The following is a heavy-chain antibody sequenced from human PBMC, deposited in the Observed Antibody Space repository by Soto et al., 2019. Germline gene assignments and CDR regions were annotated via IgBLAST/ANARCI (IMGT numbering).Heavy chain of an antibody. CDR2: ISNTGRT. CDR3: AREAAVKVAARSVPWFDP. V-gene: IGHV4-61*01. Sequence: PSETLSLTCTVSGVSVSSGSYYWSWIRQPPGKGLEWIGYISNTGRTNYNPSLKRRITISVDMSKNQFSLKLTSVTAADTAVYYCAREAAVKVAARSVPWFDPWGKGSLVTVSS. D-gene: IGHD2-15*01. J-gene: IGHJ5*02. CDR1: GVSVSSGSYY.